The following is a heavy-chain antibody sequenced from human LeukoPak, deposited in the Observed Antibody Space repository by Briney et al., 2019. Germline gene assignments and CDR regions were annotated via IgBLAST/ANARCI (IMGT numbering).Heavy chain of an antibody. CDR1: RYTFSNVW. J-gene: IGHJ4*02. Sequence: PGGSLTLPCAASRYTFSNVWMRWVRHAPGKGREWVGRIKSKADGGTRDYAASVKGRFSSSSDDSENTLYPQMNSLKTEDTAVYYCTTLGTWPFCLESEPTYYFDYWGQGTLVTVSS. D-gene: IGHD3-3*01. V-gene: IGHV3-15*01. CDR3: TTLGTWPFCLESEPTYYFDY. CDR2: IKSKADGGTR.